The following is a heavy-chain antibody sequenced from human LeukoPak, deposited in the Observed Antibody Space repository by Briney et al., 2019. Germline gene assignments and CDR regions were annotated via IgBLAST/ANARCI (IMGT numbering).Heavy chain of an antibody. CDR3: ARDLECSGGSCYSDY. J-gene: IGHJ4*02. D-gene: IGHD2-15*01. CDR1: GCTFSSYW. Sequence: PGGSLRLSCAASGCTFSSYWMSWVRQAPGKGLEWVANIKQDGSEKYYVDSVKGRFTISRDNAKNSLYLQMNSLGAEDTAVYYCARDLECSGGSCYSDYWGQGTLVTVSS. CDR2: IKQDGSEK. V-gene: IGHV3-7*01.